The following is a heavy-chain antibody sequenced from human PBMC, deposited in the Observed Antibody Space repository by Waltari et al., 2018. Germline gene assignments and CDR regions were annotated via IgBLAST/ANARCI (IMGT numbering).Heavy chain of an antibody. CDR2: MSFDGSDT. D-gene: IGHD2-2*01. Sequence: QVQLVESGGGVVQPGRSLRLSCAASGFTVASHAMYWVRQAPGKGLEWVALMSFDGSDTFYADAVKGRFTVSRENSKNTLYLQMNSLRREDTGIYYCARSTSQTGLSASAMDSWGQGTLVTVSS. CDR3: ARSTSQTGLSASAMDS. V-gene: IGHV3-30*03. CDR1: GFTVASHA. J-gene: IGHJ4*02.